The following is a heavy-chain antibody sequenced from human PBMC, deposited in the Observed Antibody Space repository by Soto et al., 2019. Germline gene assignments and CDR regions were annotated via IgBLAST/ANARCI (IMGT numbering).Heavy chain of an antibody. CDR2: IYHSAAT. CDR3: ARDRGTGTDY. V-gene: IGHV4-4*02. J-gene: IGHJ4*02. CDR1: GDSITSSNW. D-gene: IGHD1-1*01. Sequence: LQLQESGPGLVKPSGTLSLTCAVSGDSITSSNWWSRVRQAPGKGLDWIGEIYHSAATTYNPSLYSRSTISVDPSNNHSPLKLTSATAADTAVYFCARDRGTGTDYWGRGTLVTVAS.